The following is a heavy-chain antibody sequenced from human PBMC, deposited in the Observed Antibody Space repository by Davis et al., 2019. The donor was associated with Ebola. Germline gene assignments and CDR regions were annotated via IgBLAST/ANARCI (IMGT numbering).Heavy chain of an antibody. D-gene: IGHD6-19*01. CDR2: IYYSGST. Sequence: SETLSLTCTVSGGSISSYYWSWIRQPPGKGLEWIGYIYYSGSTNYNPSLKSRITISVDTSKNQFSLKLSSVTAADTAVYYCARRDGSSGWYNYYGMDVWGQGTTVTVPS. J-gene: IGHJ6*02. CDR1: GGSISSYY. V-gene: IGHV4-59*01. CDR3: ARRDGSSGWYNYYGMDV.